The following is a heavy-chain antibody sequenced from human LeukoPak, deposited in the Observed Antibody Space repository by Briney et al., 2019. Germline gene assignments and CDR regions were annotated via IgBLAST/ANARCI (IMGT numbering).Heavy chain of an antibody. D-gene: IGHD6-19*01. Sequence: GGSLRLSCAASGFTFSSYWMSWVRQAPGKGLEWVANIKKDGSEKYYVDSVKGRFTISRDNAKNSLYLQMNSLKAEDRAVYYCARVAAVAGTGVDYFDYWGQGTLVTVSS. CDR2: IKKDGSEK. V-gene: IGHV3-7*01. J-gene: IGHJ4*02. CDR1: GFTFSSYW. CDR3: ARVAAVAGTGVDYFDY.